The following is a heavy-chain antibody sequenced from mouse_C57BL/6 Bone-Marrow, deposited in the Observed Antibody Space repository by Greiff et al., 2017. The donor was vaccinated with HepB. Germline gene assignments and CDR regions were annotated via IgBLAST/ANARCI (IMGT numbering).Heavy chain of an antibody. D-gene: IGHD1-1*01. CDR3: ARTYYGRPYWYFDV. CDR2: IHPNSGST. CDR1: GYTFTSYW. Sequence: VQLQQSGAELVKPGASVKLSCKASGYTFTSYWMHWVKQRPGQGLEWIGMIHPNSGSTNYNEKFKSKATLTVDKSSSTAYMQLSSLTSEDSAVYYCARTYYGRPYWYFDVWGTGTTVTVSS. V-gene: IGHV1-64*01. J-gene: IGHJ1*03.